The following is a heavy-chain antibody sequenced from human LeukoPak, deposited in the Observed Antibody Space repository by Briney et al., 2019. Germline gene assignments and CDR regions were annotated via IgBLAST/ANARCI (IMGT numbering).Heavy chain of an antibody. D-gene: IGHD6-19*01. V-gene: IGHV3-7*03. CDR1: GFPLNTHW. CDR3: AGRRSGWYSY. CDR2: MKQDGSKT. J-gene: IGHJ4*02. Sequence: GGSLRLSCVGAGFPLNTHWMTWLRQAPGKGLEWVANMKQDGSKTSYADSVKGRFTISRDNAKNSLYLQMNSLRAEDTAVYYCAGRRSGWYSYWGQGTLVTVSS.